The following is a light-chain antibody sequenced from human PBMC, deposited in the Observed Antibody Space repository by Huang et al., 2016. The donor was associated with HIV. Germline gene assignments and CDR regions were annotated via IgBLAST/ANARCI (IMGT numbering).Light chain of an antibody. Sequence: DIVMTQSPDSLAVSLGERATINCKSSQSVLYSSNNKNYLAWYQQKPGQPPKLIIYWASTREAGVQDRFSGSGSGTDFTLTISSLQAEDVAVYYCQQYYSIPPEFGQGTTVEIK. CDR3: QQYYSIPPE. CDR1: QSVLYSSNNKNY. CDR2: WAS. J-gene: IGKJ1*01. V-gene: IGKV4-1*01.